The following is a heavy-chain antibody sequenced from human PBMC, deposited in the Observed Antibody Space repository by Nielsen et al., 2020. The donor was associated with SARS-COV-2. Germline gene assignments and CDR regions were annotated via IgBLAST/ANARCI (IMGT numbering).Heavy chain of an antibody. Sequence: SETLSLTCTVSGGSISSGGYYWSWIRQHPGKGLEWIGYIYYSGSTYYNPSLKSRVTISVDTSKNQFSLKLSSVTAADTAVYYCARDSRWELLLFDYWGQGTLVTVSS. V-gene: IGHV4-31*03. CDR2: IYYSGST. J-gene: IGHJ4*02. CDR3: ARDSRWELLLFDY. CDR1: GGSISSGGYY. D-gene: IGHD2-15*01.